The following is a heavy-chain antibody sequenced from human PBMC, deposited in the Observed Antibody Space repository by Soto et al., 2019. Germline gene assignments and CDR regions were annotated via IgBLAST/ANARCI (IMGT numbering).Heavy chain of an antibody. CDR2: ISNDGSST. D-gene: IGHD2-15*01. CDR1: GLTFNNYA. CDR3: AKETRYCSGGSCPYSYYYGMDV. J-gene: IGHJ6*02. Sequence: GGSLRLSCTSSGLTFNNYAIHWVRQAPGKGLEWVAIISNDGSSTYYADAVKGRFTISRENSRNTLFMHMNSLRGEDTAVYYCAKETRYCSGGSCPYSYYYGMDVWGQGTTVTVSS. V-gene: IGHV3-30*18.